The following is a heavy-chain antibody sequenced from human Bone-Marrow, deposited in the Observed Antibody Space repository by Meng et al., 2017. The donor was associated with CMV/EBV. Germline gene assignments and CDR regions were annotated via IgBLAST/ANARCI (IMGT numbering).Heavy chain of an antibody. V-gene: IGHV3-9*01. CDR1: GFTFDDYV. CDR2: ISWNSDNI. Sequence: SLKISCAASGFTFDDYVMHWVRQAPGKGLEWVSSISWNSDNIHYADSVKGRFTISRDNAKNSLYLQMNNLRPEDTALYFCAKDQATGPPYFHYGMDVWGQGTTVTVSS. CDR3: AKDQATGPPYFHYGMDV. J-gene: IGHJ6*02.